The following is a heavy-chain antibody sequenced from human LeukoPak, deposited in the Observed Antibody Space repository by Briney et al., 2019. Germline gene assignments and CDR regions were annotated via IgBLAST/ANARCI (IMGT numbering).Heavy chain of an antibody. Sequence: GGSLRLSCAASGFTFSSYSMNWVRQAPGKGLEWVSYISSSSSTIYYADSVKGRFTISRDNAKNSLYLQMNSLRAEDTAVYYCASHSSGYPYYYYYYMDVWGKGTTVTVSS. CDR2: ISSSSSTI. CDR1: GFTFSSYS. J-gene: IGHJ6*03. V-gene: IGHV3-48*04. CDR3: ASHSSGYPYYYYYYMDV. D-gene: IGHD3-22*01.